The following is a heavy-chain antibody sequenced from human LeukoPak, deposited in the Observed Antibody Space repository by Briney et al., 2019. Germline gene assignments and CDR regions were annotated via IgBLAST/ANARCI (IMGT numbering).Heavy chain of an antibody. V-gene: IGHV1-69*06. CDR2: IIPIFGTA. CDR1: GGTFSSYA. Sequence: ASVKVSCKASGGTFSSYAISWVRQAPGQGLEWMGGIIPIFGTANYAQKFQGRVTITADKSTSTAYMELSSLRSEDTAVYYCASPWQQLAQRSYYYYYMDVWGKGTTVTVSS. CDR3: ASPWQQLAQRSYYYYYMDV. J-gene: IGHJ6*03. D-gene: IGHD6-13*01.